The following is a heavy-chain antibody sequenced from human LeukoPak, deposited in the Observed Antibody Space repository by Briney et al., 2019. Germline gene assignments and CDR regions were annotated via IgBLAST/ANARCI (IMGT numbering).Heavy chain of an antibody. J-gene: IGHJ4*02. CDR1: GFTFSSYG. CDR3: AKGPPADDAVDQGNFDY. Sequence: PGRSLRLSCAASGFTFSSYGMYWFRQAPAKGLEWVAVIWYDGSNKYYADSVKGRFTISRDNSKNTLYLQMNSLRVEDTAVYYCAKGPPADDAVDQGNFDYWGQGTLVTVSS. CDR2: IWYDGSNK. D-gene: IGHD2-2*01. V-gene: IGHV3-33*06.